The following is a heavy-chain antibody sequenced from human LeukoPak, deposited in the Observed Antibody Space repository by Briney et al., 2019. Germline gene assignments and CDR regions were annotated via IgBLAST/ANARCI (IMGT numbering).Heavy chain of an antibody. V-gene: IGHV3-66*01. CDR2: IYSGGST. CDR1: GFTVSSNY. Sequence: GRSLRLSCAASGFTVSSNYMSWVRQAPGKGLEWVSVIYSGGSTYYADSVRGRFTISRDNSKNTLYLQMNSPRAEDTAVYYCARDRRYWGQGTLVTVSS. J-gene: IGHJ4*02. CDR3: ARDRRY.